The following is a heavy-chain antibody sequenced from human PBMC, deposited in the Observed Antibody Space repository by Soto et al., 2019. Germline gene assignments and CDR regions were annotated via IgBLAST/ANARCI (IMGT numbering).Heavy chain of an antibody. CDR2: IDWDDDK. D-gene: IGHD3-22*01. J-gene: IGHJ3*02. CDR3: ARIRSCYYDSSGYYYVRAFDI. CDR1: SGSISTYYW. Sequence: TLSLTCTVSSGSISTYYWSWIRQPPGKALEWLALIDWDDDKYYSTSLKTRLTISKDTSKNQVVLTMTNMDPVDTATYYCARIRSCYYDSSGYYYVRAFDIWGQGTMVTVSS. V-gene: IGHV2-70*01.